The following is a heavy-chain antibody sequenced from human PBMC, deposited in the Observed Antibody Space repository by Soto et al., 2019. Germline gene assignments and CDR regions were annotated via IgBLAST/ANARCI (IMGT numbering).Heavy chain of an antibody. CDR3: ATDWGWELPGY. CDR1: GITFSNVW. J-gene: IGHJ4*02. V-gene: IGHV3-15*01. CDR2: IKSKNNGGTT. D-gene: IGHD1-26*01. Sequence: EVQLVESGGDLVKPGGSLRLSCAVSGITFSNVWMTWVRQAPGKGLEWVGRIKSKNNGGTTDYAAPVKDRFIISRDDSENTLYLQMSSLEIDDTGGYYGATDWGWELPGYWGPGTLVTVSS.